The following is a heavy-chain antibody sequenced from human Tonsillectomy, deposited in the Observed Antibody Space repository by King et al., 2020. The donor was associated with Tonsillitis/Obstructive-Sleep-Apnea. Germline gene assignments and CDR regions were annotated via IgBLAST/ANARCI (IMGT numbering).Heavy chain of an antibody. CDR1: GGSFSGYY. D-gene: IGHD2-2*01. CDR3: ARTENVVVVPAAKIDYGMDV. CDR2: INHSGST. Sequence: VQLQQWGAGLLKPSETLSLTCAVYGGSFSGYYWSWIRQPPGKGLEWIGEINHSGSTNYNPSLKSRVTISVDTSKNQFSLKLSSVTAADTAVYYCARTENVVVVPAAKIDYGMDVWGPGATVTVSS. V-gene: IGHV4-34*01. J-gene: IGHJ6*02.